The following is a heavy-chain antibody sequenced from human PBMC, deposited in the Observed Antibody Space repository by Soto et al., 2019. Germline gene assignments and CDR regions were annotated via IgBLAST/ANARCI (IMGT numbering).Heavy chain of an antibody. CDR3: ARSLGYSSSDWFDP. D-gene: IGHD6-6*01. CDR1: GYTFTSYG. J-gene: IGHJ5*02. CDR2: ISTYSGNT. V-gene: IGHV1-18*01. Sequence: ASVKVSCKASGYTFTSYGITWVRQAPGQGLEWMGWISTYSGNTNYEQKLQGRVTMTTDTSTSTAYMELRSLRSDDTAVYYCARSLGYSSSDWFDPWGQGTLVTVSS.